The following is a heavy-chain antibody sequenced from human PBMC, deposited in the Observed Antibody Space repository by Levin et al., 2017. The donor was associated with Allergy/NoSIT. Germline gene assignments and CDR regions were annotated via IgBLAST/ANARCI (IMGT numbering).Heavy chain of an antibody. V-gene: IGHV3-23*01. CDR3: AKTGGGSGWDYGDFDY. D-gene: IGHD6-19*01. Sequence: GESLKISCAASGFTFSSYAMSWVRQAPGKGLEWVSAISGSGGSTYYADSVKGRFTISRDNSKNTLYLQMNSLRAEDTAVYYCAKTGGGSGWDYGDFDYWGQGTLVTVSS. J-gene: IGHJ4*02. CDR2: ISGSGGST. CDR1: GFTFSSYA.